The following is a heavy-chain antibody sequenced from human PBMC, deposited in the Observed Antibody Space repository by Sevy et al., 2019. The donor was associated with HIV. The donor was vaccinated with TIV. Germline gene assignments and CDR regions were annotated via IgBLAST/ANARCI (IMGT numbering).Heavy chain of an antibody. CDR3: ARLVGNSWFDS. D-gene: IGHD2-21*01. V-gene: IGHV6-1*01. Sequence: SLTLSLTCDISGDSVSSISATWNWIRLSPSGGLEWLGRTYYRSKWQADYEVSLKSRLNINPDTSKNQFSLQLNSVTPEDTAVYYCARLVGNSWFDSWGQGSLVTVSS. J-gene: IGHJ5*01. CDR1: GDSVSSISAT. CDR2: TYYRSKWQA.